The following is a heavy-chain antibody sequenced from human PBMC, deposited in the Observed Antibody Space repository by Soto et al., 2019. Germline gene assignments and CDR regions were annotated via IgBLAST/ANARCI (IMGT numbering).Heavy chain of an antibody. D-gene: IGHD3-22*01. Sequence: PSETLSLTCTVSGGSVSSGSYYWSWIRQPPGKGLEWIGYIYYSGSTNYNPSLKSRVTISVDTSKNQFSLKLSSVTAADTAVYYCAGLYYYDSSGYRTDYWGQGTLVTVSS. V-gene: IGHV4-61*01. J-gene: IGHJ4*02. CDR1: GGSVSSGSYY. CDR3: AGLYYYDSSGYRTDY. CDR2: IYYSGST.